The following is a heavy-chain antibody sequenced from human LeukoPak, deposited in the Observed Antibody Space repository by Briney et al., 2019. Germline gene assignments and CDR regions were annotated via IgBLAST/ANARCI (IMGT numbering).Heavy chain of an antibody. CDR3: AKEYSSSPRSYYYYYMDV. V-gene: IGHV3-23*01. CDR1: GFTFSNSA. Sequence: GESLRLSCAASGFTFSNSALNWVRQAPGKGLEWVSAISGSGGSTYYADSVKGRFTISRDNSKNTLYLQMNSLRAEDTAVYYCAKEYSSSPRSYYYYYMDVWGKGTTVTVSS. J-gene: IGHJ6*03. CDR2: ISGSGGST. D-gene: IGHD6-6*01.